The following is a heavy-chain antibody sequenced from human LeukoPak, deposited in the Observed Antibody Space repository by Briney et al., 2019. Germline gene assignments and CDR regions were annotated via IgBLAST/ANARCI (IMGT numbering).Heavy chain of an antibody. D-gene: IGHD5-18*01. CDR2: IIIKPNGYSS. CDR1: GFTFSDHY. Sequence: RGSLRLSCVASGFTFSDHYMDWVRQAPGKGLEWVGRIIIKPNGYSSDYAASVKVRFTISRYDSKNSLYLQMNILKTEDTAVYYCARAYSYGDNFDYWGQGTLVTVSS. V-gene: IGHV3-72*01. CDR3: ARAYSYGDNFDY. J-gene: IGHJ4*02.